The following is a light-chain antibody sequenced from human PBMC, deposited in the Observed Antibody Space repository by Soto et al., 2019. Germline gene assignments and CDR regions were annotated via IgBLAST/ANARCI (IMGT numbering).Light chain of an antibody. CDR3: QQSYSTPST. V-gene: IGKV1-39*01. Sequence: EIRVTKGPSSLFAPVEEGGNLPCRASQSISSYLNWYQQKPGKAPKLLIYAASSLPTGVPSRFSGSGSGTDFTLTISSLQPEDFAPYYCQQSYSTPSTFGQGTRLEIK. CDR2: AAS. J-gene: IGKJ5*01. CDR1: QSISSY.